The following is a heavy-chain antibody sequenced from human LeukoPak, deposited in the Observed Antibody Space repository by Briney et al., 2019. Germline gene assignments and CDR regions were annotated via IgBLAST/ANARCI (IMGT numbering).Heavy chain of an antibody. CDR2: IIPILGIA. CDR3: ARVEGGRDTAMAT. CDR1: GGTFSSYT. V-gene: IGHV1-69*02. J-gene: IGHJ5*02. D-gene: IGHD5-18*01. Sequence: SVRVSCRASGGTFSSYTMSWVRQARGQGLEGGAWIIPILGIANSPPTFQRTVTITAHQPASTPYMELSSLTSEDTAVHYCARVEGGRDTAMATWGQGTLVTVSS.